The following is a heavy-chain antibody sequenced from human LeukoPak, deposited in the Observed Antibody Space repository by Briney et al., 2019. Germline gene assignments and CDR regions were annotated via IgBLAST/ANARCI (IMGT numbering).Heavy chain of an antibody. Sequence: PGGSLRLSCAASGFTFSTFAMIWVRQPPGKGLEWVSSIFPSGGEIHYADSVRGRFTISRDNSKSTLSLQMNSLRAEDTAVYYCARDMHDSSGYYYFDYWGQGTLVTVSS. J-gene: IGHJ4*02. CDR3: ARDMHDSSGYYYFDY. CDR1: GFTFSTFA. V-gene: IGHV3-23*01. D-gene: IGHD3-22*01. CDR2: IFPSGGEI.